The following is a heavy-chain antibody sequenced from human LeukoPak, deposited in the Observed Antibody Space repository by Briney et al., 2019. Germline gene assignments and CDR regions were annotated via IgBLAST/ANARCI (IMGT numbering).Heavy chain of an antibody. CDR3: ARDDCDYHDSSCYCYYYYGMDV. CDR2: ISSSGGSI. D-gene: IGHD3-22*01. V-gene: IGHV3-11*01. CDR1: GFTFSDYY. Sequence: PGGSLRLSCAASGFTFSDYYMSWVRQAPGKGLEWVSYISSSGGSIYYADSVKGRFTISRDNAKNSLYLQMNSLRAEDTAVYYCARDDCDYHDSSCYCYYYYGMDVWGQGTTVTVSS. J-gene: IGHJ6*02.